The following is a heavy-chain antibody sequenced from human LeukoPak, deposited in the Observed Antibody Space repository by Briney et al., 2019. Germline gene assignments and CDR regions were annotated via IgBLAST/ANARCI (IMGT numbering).Heavy chain of an antibody. CDR1: GYTFTSYY. Sequence: ASVKVSCKASGYTFTSYYMHWVRQAPGQGLEWMGIINPSGGSTSYAQKFQGRVTMTRNTSISTAYMELSSLRSEDTAVYYCARGGGGWPAAIFYYYYGMDVWGQGTTVTVSS. V-gene: IGHV1-46*01. J-gene: IGHJ6*02. D-gene: IGHD3-9*01. CDR2: INPSGGST. CDR3: ARGGGGWPAAIFYYYYGMDV.